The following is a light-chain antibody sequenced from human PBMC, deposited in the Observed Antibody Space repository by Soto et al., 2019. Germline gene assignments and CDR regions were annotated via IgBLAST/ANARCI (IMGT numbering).Light chain of an antibody. CDR1: QSISTY. CDR3: QQRGNWPPYT. Sequence: EIVLTQSPGTLSLSPGERATLSCRASQSISTYLAWYQQKPGQAPRLLIYGASNRATGIPARFSGSGSGTDFTLTINSLEPEDFAVYYCQQRGNWPPYTFGQGTKLEIK. J-gene: IGKJ2*01. CDR2: GAS. V-gene: IGKV3-11*01.